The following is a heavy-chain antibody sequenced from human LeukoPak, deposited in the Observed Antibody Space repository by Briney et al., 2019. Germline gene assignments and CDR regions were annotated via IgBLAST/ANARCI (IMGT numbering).Heavy chain of an antibody. CDR2: IYHSGST. Sequence: SETLSLTCTVSGGSISSYYWSWIRQPPGKGVEWIGYIYHSGSTYYNPSLKSRVTISVDRSKNQFSLKLSSVTAADTAVYYCARVWQQLVLDYWGQGTLVTVTS. CDR3: ARVWQQLVLDY. J-gene: IGHJ4*02. D-gene: IGHD6-6*01. V-gene: IGHV4-59*12. CDR1: GGSISSYY.